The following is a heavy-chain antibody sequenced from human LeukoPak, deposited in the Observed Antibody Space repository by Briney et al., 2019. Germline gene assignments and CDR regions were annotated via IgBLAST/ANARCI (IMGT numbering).Heavy chain of an antibody. CDR1: GFTFSTYT. CDR3: ARSPLSYLFDY. J-gene: IGHJ4*02. Sequence: PGRSLRLSCAASGFTFSTYTMHWVRQAPGKGLEWVALISDDGSSKFYSDSVKGRFTISRDNSKNTLYLQMNSLRPEDTAVYYCARSPLSYLFDYWGQGTLVTVSS. CDR2: ISDDGSSK. V-gene: IGHV3-30*19.